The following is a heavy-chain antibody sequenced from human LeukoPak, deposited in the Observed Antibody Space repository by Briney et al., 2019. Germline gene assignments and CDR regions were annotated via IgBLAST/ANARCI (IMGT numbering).Heavy chain of an antibody. D-gene: IGHD1-7*01. Sequence: PGGSLRLSCAASGFTFSSYAMSWVRQAAGKGLEWVSAISGSGGSTYYADSVKGRFTISRDNSKNTLYLQMNSLRAEDTAVYYCAKRKITGTTRYYFDYWGQGTLVTVSS. CDR3: AKRKITGTTRYYFDY. CDR1: GFTFSSYA. J-gene: IGHJ4*02. CDR2: ISGSGGST. V-gene: IGHV3-23*01.